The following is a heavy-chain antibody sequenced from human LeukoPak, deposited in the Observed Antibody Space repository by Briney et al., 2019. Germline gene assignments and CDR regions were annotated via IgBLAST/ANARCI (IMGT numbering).Heavy chain of an antibody. V-gene: IGHV3-9*03. D-gene: IGHD1-26*01. J-gene: IGHJ5*02. CDR1: GLTFDNYA. CDR3: TRERGNWFDP. Sequence: GGSLRLSCSASGLTFDNYAMHWVRQAPMKGLEWVASINWRSDEIGYADSVKGRFTISRDNAKNSLYLQMNSLRAEDMALYYCTRERGNWFDPWGQGTLVTVSS. CDR2: INWRSDEI.